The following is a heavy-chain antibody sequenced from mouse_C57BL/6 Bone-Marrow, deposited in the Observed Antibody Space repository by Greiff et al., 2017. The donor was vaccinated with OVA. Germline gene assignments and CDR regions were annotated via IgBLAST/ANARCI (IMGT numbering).Heavy chain of an antibody. CDR2: ISSGSSTI. J-gene: IGHJ2*01. D-gene: IGHD1-1*01. CDR3: AKAYYYGSSYDFDY. V-gene: IGHV5-17*01. CDR1: GFTFSDYG. Sequence: EVKLVESGGGLVKPGGSLTLSCAASGFTFSDYGMHWVRQAPEKGLEWVAYISSGSSTIYYADTVKGRFTISRDNAKNTLFLQMTSLRSEDTAMYYCAKAYYYGSSYDFDYWGQGTTLTVSS.